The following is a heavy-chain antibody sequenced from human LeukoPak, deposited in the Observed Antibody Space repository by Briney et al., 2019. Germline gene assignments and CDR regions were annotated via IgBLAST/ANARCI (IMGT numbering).Heavy chain of an antibody. CDR1: GYTFTNYS. D-gene: IGHD3/OR15-3a*01. V-gene: IGHV1-3*01. CDR3: ARVLDYYFDY. CDR2: INPGNGYT. Sequence: GASVKVSCKASGYTFTNYSVHWVRQAPGQRLEWMGWINPGNGYTKFSQKFQGRVTITRDTSASTAYMELRSLRSEDTAQYYCARVLDYYFDYWGQGTLVTVSS. J-gene: IGHJ4*02.